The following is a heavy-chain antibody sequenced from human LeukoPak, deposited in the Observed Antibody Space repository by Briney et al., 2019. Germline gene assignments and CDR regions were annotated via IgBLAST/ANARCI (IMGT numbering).Heavy chain of an antibody. V-gene: IGHV3-23*01. J-gene: IGHJ5*02. CDR1: GFTFSNYA. CDR3: AKDGSSSWYRGWFDP. D-gene: IGHD6-13*01. Sequence: GGSLRLSCAASGFTFSNYAMSWVRQAPGKGLEWVSAISGSGGSTYYADSVKGRFTISRDNSKNTLYLQMNSLRAEDTAVYYCAKDGSSSWYRGWFDPWGQGTLVTVSS. CDR2: ISGSGGST.